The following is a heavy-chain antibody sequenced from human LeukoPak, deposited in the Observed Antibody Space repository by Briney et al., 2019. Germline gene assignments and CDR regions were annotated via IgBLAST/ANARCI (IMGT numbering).Heavy chain of an antibody. V-gene: IGHV1-2*02. J-gene: IGHJ4*02. CDR2: INPNSGGT. D-gene: IGHD2-21*02. CDR1: GYTFTGYY. CDR3: ARGFPVVTAPRPFDY. Sequence: ASVKVSCKASGYTFTGYYMHWVRQAPGQGLEWMGWINPNSGGTNYAQKFQGRVTMTRDTSISTAYMELSRLRSDDTAVYYCARGFPVVTAPRPFDYWGQGTLVTVSS.